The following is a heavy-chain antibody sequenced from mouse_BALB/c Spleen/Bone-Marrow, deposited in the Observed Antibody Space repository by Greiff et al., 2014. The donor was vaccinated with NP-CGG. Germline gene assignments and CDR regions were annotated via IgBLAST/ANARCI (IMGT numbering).Heavy chain of an antibody. J-gene: IGHJ4*01. D-gene: IGHD2-1*01. CDR3: ARETTRGAMDV. CDR2: ISNLAYSI. V-gene: IGHV5-15*02. CDR1: GFTFSDYG. Sequence: DVMLVESGGALVQPGGSRKLSCAASGFTFSDYGMAWVRQAPGKGPEWVAFISNLAYSIYYTDTVTGRFTISRKNAKNTLYLEMSSLRSEDTAMYYCARETTRGAMDVWGQGTSVTVSS.